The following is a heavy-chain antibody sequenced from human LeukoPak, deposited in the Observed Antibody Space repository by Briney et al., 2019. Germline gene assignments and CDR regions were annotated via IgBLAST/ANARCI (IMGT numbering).Heavy chain of an antibody. CDR1: GFTFSSYW. J-gene: IGHJ4*02. V-gene: IGHV3-74*01. CDR2: IKSDGGSI. CDR3: ARGGDGDYRMFDF. D-gene: IGHD4-17*01. Sequence: GGSLRLSCAASGFTFSSYWMHWVRQAPGKGLVWVSRIKSDGGSIIYADSVKGRFTISRDNAENTLYLQMNSLRAEDTAVYYCARGGDGDYRMFDFWGQGTLVTVSS.